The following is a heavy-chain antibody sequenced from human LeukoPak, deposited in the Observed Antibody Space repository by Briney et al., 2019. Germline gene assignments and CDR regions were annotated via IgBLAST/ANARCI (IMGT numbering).Heavy chain of an antibody. J-gene: IGHJ4*02. V-gene: IGHV3-21*01. CDR3: ARAYTNGDYLDY. D-gene: IGHD4-17*01. Sequence: PGGSLRLSCAASGFTFSRYSVNWVRQAPGEGLEWVSCISDSSRHIYYADSVKGRFTISRDNAKSSASLQMNSLRVDDTAVYYCARAYTNGDYLDYWGQGTLVTVSS. CDR1: GFTFSRYS. CDR2: ISDSSRHI.